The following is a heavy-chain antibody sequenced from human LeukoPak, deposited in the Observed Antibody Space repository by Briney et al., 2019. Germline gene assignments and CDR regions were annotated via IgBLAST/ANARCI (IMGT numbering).Heavy chain of an antibody. Sequence: KNGESLKISCKGSGYSFTSYWIGWVRQMPGKGLEWMGNIYPGDSDTRYSPSFQGQVTISADKSISTAYLQWSSLKASDTAMYYCATRNGGSSGSDAFDIWGQGTMVTVSS. CDR2: IYPGDSDT. CDR1: GYSFTSYW. D-gene: IGHD2-15*01. J-gene: IGHJ3*02. CDR3: ATRNGGSSGSDAFDI. V-gene: IGHV5-51*01.